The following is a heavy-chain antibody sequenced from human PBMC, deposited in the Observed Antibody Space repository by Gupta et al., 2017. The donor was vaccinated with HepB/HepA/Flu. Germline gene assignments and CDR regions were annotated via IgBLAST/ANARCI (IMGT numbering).Heavy chain of an antibody. CDR3: VRGDGF. CDR2: IWYDASQK. Sequence: QMHMVESGGGVVLPGRSLRLSCGASGSIFSNFGMHWVRQTPGKGLEWVAVIWYDASQKYYADSVKGRFIISRDNSRNMVFLQMNTLRVEDTAIYYCVRGDGFWGQGTRVTVS. V-gene: IGHV3-33*01. J-gene: IGHJ4*02. D-gene: IGHD6-25*01. CDR1: GSIFSNFG.